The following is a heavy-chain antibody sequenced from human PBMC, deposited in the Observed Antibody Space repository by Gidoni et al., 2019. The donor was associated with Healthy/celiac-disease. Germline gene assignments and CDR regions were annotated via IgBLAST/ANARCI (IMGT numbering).Heavy chain of an antibody. Sequence: QVQLVESGGGVVQPGRSLSLSCAASGFTFSSYGMHWVRHAPGKGLEWVAVISYDGSNKYYADSVKGRFTISRDNSKNTLYLQMNSLRAEDTAVYYCAKEGGWSGDDAFDIWGQGTMVTVSS. CDR2: ISYDGSNK. CDR3: AKEGGWSGDDAFDI. J-gene: IGHJ3*02. CDR1: GFTFSSYG. V-gene: IGHV3-30*18. D-gene: IGHD3-10*01.